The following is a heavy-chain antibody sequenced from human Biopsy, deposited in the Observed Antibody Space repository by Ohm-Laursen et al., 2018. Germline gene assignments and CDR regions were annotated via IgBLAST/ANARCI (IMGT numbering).Heavy chain of an antibody. CDR1: DLTLIGLL. Sequence: GASVKVSCKASDLTLIGLLWRWLDRARDHALGWKGGLSVAGGNTNYAQKFQERVTITRDMSTSTAYMELSSLRSEDTAVYYCASRPNCGGDCSSGFDYWGQGTLVTVSS. V-gene: IGHV1-58*01. J-gene: IGHJ4*02. CDR3: ASRPNCGGDCSSGFDY. D-gene: IGHD2-21*02. CDR2: LSVAGGNT.